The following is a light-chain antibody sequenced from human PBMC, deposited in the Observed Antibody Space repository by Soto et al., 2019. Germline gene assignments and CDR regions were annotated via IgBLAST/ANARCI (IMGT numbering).Light chain of an antibody. CDR2: EVS. J-gene: IGLJ3*02. V-gene: IGLV2-8*01. Sequence: QSALTQPPSASGSPGQSVTISCTGTSSDVGGYNYVSWYQQHPGKAPKLMIYEVSKRPSGVPDRLSGSKSGNTASLTVSGLQAEDEADYYCSSYAGSNIWMFGGGTKLTVL. CDR1: SSDVGGYNY. CDR3: SSYAGSNIWM.